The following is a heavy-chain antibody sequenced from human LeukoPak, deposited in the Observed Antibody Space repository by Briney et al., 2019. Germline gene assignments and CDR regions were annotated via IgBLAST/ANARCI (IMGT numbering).Heavy chain of an antibody. CDR1: GGSFSGYY. J-gene: IGHJ6*03. CDR2: INHSGST. D-gene: IGHD2-2*01. Sequence: SETLSLTCAVYGGSFSGYYWSWIRQPPGKGLEWIGEINHSGSTNYNPSLKSRVTISVDTSKNQFSLKLSSVTAADTAVYYCARQRYCSSTSCYALWAYYYYYMDVWGKGTTVTISS. V-gene: IGHV4-34*01. CDR3: ARQRYCSSTSCYALWAYYYYYMDV.